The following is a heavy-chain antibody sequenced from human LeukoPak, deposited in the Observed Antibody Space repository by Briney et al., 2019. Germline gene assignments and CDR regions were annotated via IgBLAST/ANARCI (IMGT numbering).Heavy chain of an antibody. CDR2: ISYVGSNK. D-gene: IGHD1-26*01. CDR3: ARGSGSYYVGLDY. Sequence: PGGSLRLSCAASGFTFSSYAMHWVRQAPGKGLEWVAVISYVGSNKYYADSVKGRFTISRDNSKNTLYLQMNSLRAEDTAVYYCARGSGSYYVGLDYWGQGTLVTVSS. CDR1: GFTFSSYA. J-gene: IGHJ4*02. V-gene: IGHV3-30-3*01.